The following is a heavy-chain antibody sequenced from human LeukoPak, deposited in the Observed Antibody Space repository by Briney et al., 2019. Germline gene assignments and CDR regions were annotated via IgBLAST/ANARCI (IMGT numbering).Heavy chain of an antibody. CDR2: IYHSGST. CDR3: ARGEKRYDYVWGSYRSNNWFDP. V-gene: IGHV4-30-2*01. D-gene: IGHD3-16*02. CDR1: GGSISSGGYS. J-gene: IGHJ5*02. Sequence: SQTLSLTCAVSGGSISSGGYSWSWIRQPPGKGLERIGYIYHSGSTYYNPSLKSRVTISVDRSKNQFSLKLSSVTAADTAVYYCARGEKRYDYVWGSYRSNNWFDPWGQGTLVTVSS.